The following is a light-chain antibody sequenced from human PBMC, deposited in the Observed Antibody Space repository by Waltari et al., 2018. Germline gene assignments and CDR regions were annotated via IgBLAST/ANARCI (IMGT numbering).Light chain of an antibody. CDR1: HIGRKT. CDR3: QVWDSSTVV. V-gene: IGLV3-9*01. Sequence: SYDLTQPLSVSVALGQTARITCGESHIGRKTVHWYQEKPGLAPVLVIYRDNQRPSGIADQFSGSNSGNMATLTITTAQVGDEADYYCQVWDSSTVVFGAGTKLTVL. CDR2: RDN. J-gene: IGLJ3*02.